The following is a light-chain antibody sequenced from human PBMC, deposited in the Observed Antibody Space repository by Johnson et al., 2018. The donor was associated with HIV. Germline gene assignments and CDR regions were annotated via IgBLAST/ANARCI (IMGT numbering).Light chain of an antibody. CDR1: SSNIGNNY. CDR2: ENN. V-gene: IGLV1-51*02. Sequence: QPVLTQPPSVSAAPGQKVTISCSGSSSNIGNNYVSWYQQFPGTAPKLLIYENNKRPSGIPDRFSGSKSGTSATLGITGLQTGDEADYYCGTWDNSLNVYVFGTGTKVTVL. J-gene: IGLJ1*01. CDR3: GTWDNSLNVYV.